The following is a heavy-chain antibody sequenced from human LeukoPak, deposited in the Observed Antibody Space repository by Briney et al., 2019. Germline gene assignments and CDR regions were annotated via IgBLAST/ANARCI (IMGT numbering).Heavy chain of an antibody. V-gene: IGHV4-39*01. J-gene: IGHJ4*02. CDR1: GGSISSSSYY. D-gene: IGHD2-2*01. CDR3: ARGGFYCSSTSCSNGGFDY. CDR2: IYYSGST. Sequence: PSETLSLTCTVSGGSISSSSYYWGWIRQPPGKGLEWIGSIYYSGSTYYNPSLKSRVTISVDTSKNQFSLKLSSVTAADTAVYYCARGGFYCSSTSCSNGGFDYWGQGTLVTVSS.